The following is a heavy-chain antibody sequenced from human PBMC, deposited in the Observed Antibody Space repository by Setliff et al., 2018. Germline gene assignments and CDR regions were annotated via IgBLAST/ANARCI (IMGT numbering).Heavy chain of an antibody. CDR3: ARGKSYYYYMDV. J-gene: IGHJ6*03. V-gene: IGHV4-4*07. CDR1: GNSISSDY. CDR2: IYTSGNT. Sequence: SETLSLTCTVSGNSISSDYWSWIRQPAGKGLEWIGRIYTSGNTNYNPSLKSRVTMSVDMSKKQFSLKLSSVTAADTAVYYCARGKSYYYYMDVWGKGTTVTVSS.